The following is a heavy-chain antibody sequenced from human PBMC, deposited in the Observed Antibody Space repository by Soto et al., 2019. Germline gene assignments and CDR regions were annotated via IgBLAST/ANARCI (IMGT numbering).Heavy chain of an antibody. CDR1: GFTFSSYA. CDR3: AKAPSGSFYALDY. J-gene: IGHJ4*02. Sequence: GGSLRLSWAASGFTFSSYAKGWVRQPPGKGQEWVSSISSSGGRTYYADSVKGRFTISRDNSKNTLYLQKNSLRAEDMFVYFCAKAPSGSFYALDYSGMGTLV. D-gene: IGHD1-26*01. CDR2: ISSSGGRT. V-gene: IGHV3-23*01.